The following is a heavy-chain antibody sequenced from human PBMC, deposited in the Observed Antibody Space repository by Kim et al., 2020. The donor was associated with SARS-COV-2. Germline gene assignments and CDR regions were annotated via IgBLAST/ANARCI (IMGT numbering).Heavy chain of an antibody. J-gene: IGHJ3*02. D-gene: IGHD7-27*01. CDR1: GFSLSTSGVG. CDR2: IYWDDDK. Sequence: SGPTLVKPTQTLTLTCTFSGFSLSTSGVGVGWIRQPPGKALEWLALIYWDDDKRYSPSLKSRVTITKDTSKNQVVLTLTNMDPVDTATYYCALNWGLGTFDIWGQGTMVTVSS. CDR3: ALNWGLGTFDI. V-gene: IGHV2-5*02.